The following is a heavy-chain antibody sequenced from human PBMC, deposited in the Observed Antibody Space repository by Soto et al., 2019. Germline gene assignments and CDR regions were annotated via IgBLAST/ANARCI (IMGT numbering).Heavy chain of an antibody. CDR1: GGSISSSSYY. D-gene: IGHD6-13*01. J-gene: IGHJ4*02. CDR3: ARHAGRRARTYYFDY. Sequence: SETLSLTCTVSGGSISSSSYYWGWIRQPPGKGLEWIGSIYYSGSTYYNPSLKSRVTISVDTSKNQFSLKLSSVTAADTAVYYCARHAGRRARTYYFDYWGQGTLVTVSS. CDR2: IYYSGST. V-gene: IGHV4-39*01.